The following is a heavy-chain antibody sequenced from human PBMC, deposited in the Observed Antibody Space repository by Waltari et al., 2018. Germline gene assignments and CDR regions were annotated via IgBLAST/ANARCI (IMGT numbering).Heavy chain of an antibody. Sequence: QVQLVESGGGVVQPGRSLRLSCAASGFTFSSYAMHWVRQAPGKGLEWVALISSDGNNKYFTDPVQRRFTISRYNSKNTLYLQMNSLRADDTALYYCAREDGGTVTDAFDLWGQGTMVTVSS. CDR3: AREDGGTVTDAFDL. D-gene: IGHD3-10*01. CDR2: ISSDGNNK. CDR1: GFTFSSYA. V-gene: IGHV3-30*10. J-gene: IGHJ3*01.